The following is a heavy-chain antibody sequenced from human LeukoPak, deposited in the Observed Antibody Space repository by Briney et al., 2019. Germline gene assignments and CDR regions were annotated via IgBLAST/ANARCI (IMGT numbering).Heavy chain of an antibody. CDR1: GGSFSGYY. D-gene: IGHD3-3*01. Sequence: SETLSLTRAVYGGSFSGYYWSWIRQPPGKGLEWIGEINHSGRTNYNPSLKSRVTISVDTSKNQFSLKLSSVTAADTAVYYCARGNYDFWSGSPRRFDFAFDIWGQGTMVTVSS. V-gene: IGHV4-34*01. CDR2: INHSGRT. CDR3: ARGNYDFWSGSPRRFDFAFDI. J-gene: IGHJ3*02.